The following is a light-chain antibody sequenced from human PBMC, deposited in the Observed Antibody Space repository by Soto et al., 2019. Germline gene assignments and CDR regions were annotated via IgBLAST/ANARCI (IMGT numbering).Light chain of an antibody. CDR3: AAWDDSLSGGV. Sequence: QSVLTQPPSASGPPGQRVTISCSGSSSNIGSNYVYWYQQLPGTAPKLLIYRSNQRPSGVPDRFSGSKSGTSASLAISGLRSEDEADYYCAAWDDSLSGGVFGTGTKVTVL. CDR2: RSN. CDR1: SSNIGSNY. J-gene: IGLJ1*01. V-gene: IGLV1-47*01.